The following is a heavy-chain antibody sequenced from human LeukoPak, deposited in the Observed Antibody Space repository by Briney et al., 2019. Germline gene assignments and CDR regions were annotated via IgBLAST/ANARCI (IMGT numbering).Heavy chain of an antibody. V-gene: IGHV1-2*06. CDR1: GYTFTGYY. Sequence: ASVKVSCKASGYTFTGYYMNWVRQAPGHGLEWIGRINPNSGRTNYAQNFQGSVTMTRDTSITTVYMELSRLRSDDTAVYYCARVGDGLNDGFDIWGQGTMVTVSS. CDR2: INPNSGRT. D-gene: IGHD5-24*01. CDR3: ARVGDGLNDGFDI. J-gene: IGHJ3*02.